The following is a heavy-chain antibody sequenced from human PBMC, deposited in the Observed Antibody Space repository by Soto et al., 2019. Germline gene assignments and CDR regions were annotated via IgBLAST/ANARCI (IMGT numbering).Heavy chain of an antibody. V-gene: IGHV3-23*01. CDR2: VSGSGDAT. J-gene: IGHJ6*02. D-gene: IGHD2-2*01. CDR3: AGPVPAATHYDYYDMDV. CDR1: GFTFTYYS. Sequence: EVPLLESGGGLVQPGGSLRLSCVASGFTFTYYSMSWVRQAPGRGLEWVSHVSGSGDATYYADSVKGRFTISRDNFKNARYLQMNSLRADDTAVYYCAGPVPAATHYDYYDMDVWGQGTTVTVSS.